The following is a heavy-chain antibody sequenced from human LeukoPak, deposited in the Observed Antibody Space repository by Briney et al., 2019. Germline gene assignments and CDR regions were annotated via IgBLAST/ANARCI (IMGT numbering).Heavy chain of an antibody. CDR1: GFNFSSYV. D-gene: IGHD1-26*01. V-gene: IGHV3-23*01. CDR3: AKRGAEVGETVAPGDY. J-gene: IGHJ4*02. CDR2: ISVSGTRT. Sequence: GGSLRLSCAASGFNFSSYVMTWVRQAPGKGLEWVLSISVSGTRTFYADSVKGRFSISRDNSKNTLYLQMDNLRAEDTAVYYCAKRGAEVGETVAPGDYWGQGTLLTVSS.